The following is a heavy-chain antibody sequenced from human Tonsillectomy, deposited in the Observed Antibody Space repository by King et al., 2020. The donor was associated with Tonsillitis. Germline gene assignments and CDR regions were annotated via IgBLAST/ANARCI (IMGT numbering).Heavy chain of an antibody. CDR1: GFTFSDSY. J-gene: IGHJ6*03. Sequence: VQLVESGGGLVKPGGSLRLSCAASGFTFSDSYMRWIRQAPGKGREWVSDISSGGNYTSYADSVKGRFTISRDNAKNALYLQMNSMRAEDTAVYYCARDLVGATVYYYFDYGGHKGTATAASS. V-gene: IGHV3-11*05. CDR2: ISSGGNYT. D-gene: IGHD1-26*01. CDR3: ARDLVGATVYYYFDYG.